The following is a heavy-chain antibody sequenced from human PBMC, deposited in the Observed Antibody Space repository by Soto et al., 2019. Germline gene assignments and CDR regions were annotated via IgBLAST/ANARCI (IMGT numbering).Heavy chain of an antibody. CDR3: ARDYNDFWSDHFDY. CDR2: ISSSSFTI. J-gene: IGHJ4*02. D-gene: IGHD3-3*01. CDR1: GFRFSDYS. Sequence: GGSLRLSCAASGFRFSDYSMNWVRQAPGRGLEWVSYISSSSFTIHYADSVEGRFAISRDNAKNSLYLQMNSLRAEDTAVYYCARDYNDFWSDHFDYWGQGALVTVSS. V-gene: IGHV3-48*01.